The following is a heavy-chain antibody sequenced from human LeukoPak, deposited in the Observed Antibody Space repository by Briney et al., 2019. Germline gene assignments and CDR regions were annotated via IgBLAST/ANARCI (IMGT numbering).Heavy chain of an antibody. J-gene: IGHJ3*02. V-gene: IGHV1-2*02. CDR2: INPNSGAT. Sequence: GASVKVSCKASGYTFTGYYMQWGRQAPAEGLEWMGWINPNSGATDYARKFQGRVTMTRDTSISTAYMELSRLTSDDTAVYYCARDSVERRPGFDIWGPGTMVTVSS. CDR1: GYTFTGYY. D-gene: IGHD1-1*01. CDR3: ARDSVERRPGFDI.